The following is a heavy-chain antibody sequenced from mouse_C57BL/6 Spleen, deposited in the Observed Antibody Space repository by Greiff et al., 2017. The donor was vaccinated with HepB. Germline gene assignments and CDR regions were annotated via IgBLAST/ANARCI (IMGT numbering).Heavy chain of an antibody. CDR3: ARSPTGTGYYAMDY. D-gene: IGHD4-1*01. V-gene: IGHV1-59*01. CDR1: GYTFTSYW. J-gene: IGHJ4*01. CDR2: IDPSDSYT. Sequence: VQLQQPGAELVRPGTSVKLSCKASGYTFTSYWMHWVKQRPGQGLEWIGVIDPSDSYTNYNQKFKGKATLTVDTSSSTAYMQLSSLTSEDSAVYYCARSPTGTGYYAMDYWGQGTSVTVSS.